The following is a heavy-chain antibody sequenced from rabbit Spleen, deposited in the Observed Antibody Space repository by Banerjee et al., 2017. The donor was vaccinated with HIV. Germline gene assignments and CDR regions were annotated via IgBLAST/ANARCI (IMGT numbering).Heavy chain of an antibody. J-gene: IGHJ6*01. CDR2: INTATGKA. CDR1: GIDFSSYG. V-gene: IGHV1S45*01. Sequence: QEQLVESGGGLVTLGGSLKLSCKASGIDFSSYGISWVRQAPGKGLEWIACINTATGKAVYATWAKGRFTISRTSSTTVTLQMTSLTAADTATYFCVRDGISFVSTGWGLTRLDLWGPGTLVTVS. CDR3: VRDGISFVSTGWGLTRLDL. D-gene: IGHD4-1*01.